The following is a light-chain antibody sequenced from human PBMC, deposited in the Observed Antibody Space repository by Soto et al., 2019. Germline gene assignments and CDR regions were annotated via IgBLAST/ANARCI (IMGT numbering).Light chain of an antibody. Sequence: QSALTQPASVSGSPGQSITISCIGTRSGIGGYNYVSWHQQHPGKAPKLMIYDAYERPLGVSNRFSGSKSGNTASLTISGLQNEDEADYYCSSYTDDRSYVFGSRTKVTV. V-gene: IGLV2-14*03. CDR3: SSYTDDRSYV. CDR1: RSGIGGYNY. CDR2: DAY. J-gene: IGLJ1*01.